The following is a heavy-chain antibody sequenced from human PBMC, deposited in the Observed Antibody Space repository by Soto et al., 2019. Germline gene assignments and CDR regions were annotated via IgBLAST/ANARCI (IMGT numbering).Heavy chain of an antibody. CDR3: AKAIAAEYYYYGLDV. J-gene: IGHJ6*02. V-gene: IGHV3-30*18. Sequence: QVYLLESGGGVVQPGRSLRLSCAVSGLTFSSYGMNWVRQAPGKGLEWVAVISYDGSNKYYADSVKGRFTISRDNSKNTVYLQMNSLRGEDTAVYYCAKAIAAEYYYYGLDVWGQGTTVTVSS. CDR1: GLTFSSYG. CDR2: ISYDGSNK. D-gene: IGHD6-13*01.